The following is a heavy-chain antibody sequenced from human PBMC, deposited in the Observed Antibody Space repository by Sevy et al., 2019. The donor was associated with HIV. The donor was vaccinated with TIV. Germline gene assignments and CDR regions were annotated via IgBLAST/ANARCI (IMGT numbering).Heavy chain of an antibody. CDR1: GLTVSSNF. D-gene: IGHD3-3*01. CDR3: ARGKHISDYYGSFDY. V-gene: IGHV3-53*01. J-gene: IGHJ4*02. Sequence: GGALRLSCAASGLTVSSNFMSWVRQAPGKGLEWVSVIYIGGSTYYAYSVKGRFTISRDNSKNTLYLQMNSLRAEDRAVYFCARGKHISDYYGSFDYWGQGTLVTVSS. CDR2: IYIGGST.